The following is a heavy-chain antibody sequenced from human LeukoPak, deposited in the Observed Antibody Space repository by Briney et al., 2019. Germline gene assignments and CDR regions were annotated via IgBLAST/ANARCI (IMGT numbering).Heavy chain of an antibody. Sequence: AASVKVSCKASGYTFTSYGISWVRQAPGQGLEWMGWISAYNGNTNYAQKLQGRVTMTTDTSTSTAYMELRSLRSDDTAVYYCGRRRGSSSSSWGYYYYYMDVWGKGTTVTVTS. CDR2: ISAYNGNT. V-gene: IGHV1-18*01. CDR1: GYTFTSYG. J-gene: IGHJ6*03. D-gene: IGHD6-6*01. CDR3: GRRRGSSSSSWGYYYYYMDV.